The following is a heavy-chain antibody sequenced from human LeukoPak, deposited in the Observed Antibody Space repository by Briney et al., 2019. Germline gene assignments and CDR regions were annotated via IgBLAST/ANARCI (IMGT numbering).Heavy chain of an antibody. J-gene: IGHJ3*02. Sequence: ASVKVSCKASGYTFTSYYMHWVRQPPGQGLEWMGIINPSGGSTSYAQKFQGRVTMTRDTSTSTVYMELSSLSAEDTAVYYCARKPKNGGRYDSSGLDAFDIWGQGTMVTVSS. CDR2: INPSGGST. CDR3: ARKPKNGGRYDSSGLDAFDI. CDR1: GYTFTSYY. V-gene: IGHV1-46*01. D-gene: IGHD3-22*01.